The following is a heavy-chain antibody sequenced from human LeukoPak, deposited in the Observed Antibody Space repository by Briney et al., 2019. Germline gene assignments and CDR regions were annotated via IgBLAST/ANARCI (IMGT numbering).Heavy chain of an antibody. CDR1: GGSISSYY. CDR3: ARGVIFGHFDY. V-gene: IGHV4-59*01. J-gene: IGHJ4*02. Sequence: PSETLSLTCTVSGGSISSYYWSWIRQPPGKGLEWIGYIYYSGSTNYNPSLKSRVTISVDTSKNQFSLKLSSVTAADTAVYYCARGVIFGHFDYLGQGTLVTVSS. CDR2: IYYSGST. D-gene: IGHD3/OR15-3a*01.